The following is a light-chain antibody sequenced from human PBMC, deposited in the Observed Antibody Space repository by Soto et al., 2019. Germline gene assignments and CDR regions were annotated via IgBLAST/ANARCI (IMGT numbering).Light chain of an antibody. CDR2: GAS. CDR3: QKYNSAPNT. CDR1: QSVSSSY. V-gene: IGKV3-20*01. J-gene: IGKJ2*01. Sequence: EIVLTQSPGTLSLSPGERATLSCRASQSVSSSYLAWYQQKPGQAPRLLIYGASSRATGIPDRFSGSGSGTDFTLTISRLEPEDVATYYCQKYNSAPNTFGRGTRLEIK.